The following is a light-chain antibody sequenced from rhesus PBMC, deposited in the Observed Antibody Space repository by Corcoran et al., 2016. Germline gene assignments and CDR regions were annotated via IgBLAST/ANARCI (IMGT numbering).Light chain of an antibody. J-gene: IGKJ3*01. CDR1: QSLVHSDGNTY. Sequence: DVVMTQSPLSLPITPGQPASISCRSSQSLVHSDGNTYLSWYQQKPGQPPRLLIYKVSKRESGVPDRLSGSGAGTDLNMKSSRVEAEDVGVYYCGQGTKVPFTFGPGTKLDIK. CDR3: GQGTKVPFT. V-gene: IGKV2-62*02. CDR2: KVS.